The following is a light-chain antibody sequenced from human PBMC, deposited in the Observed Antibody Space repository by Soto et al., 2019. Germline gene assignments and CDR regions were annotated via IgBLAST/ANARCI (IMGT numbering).Light chain of an antibody. CDR3: SSYTSSSTLEVV. Sequence: QSVLTQPPSASGSPGQSVTISCTGTSSDIGAYNYVSWYRQYPDKAPKLLVYQVTKRPSGVPDRFSGSKSGNTAALTVSGLQAEDEAVYYCSSYTSSSTLEVVFGGGTKLTVL. CDR1: SSDIGAYNY. V-gene: IGLV2-8*01. CDR2: QVT. J-gene: IGLJ2*01.